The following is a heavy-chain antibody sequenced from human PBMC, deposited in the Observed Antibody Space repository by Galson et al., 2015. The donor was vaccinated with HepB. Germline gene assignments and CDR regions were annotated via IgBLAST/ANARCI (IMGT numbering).Heavy chain of an antibody. CDR1: GFAFNTYG. CDR3: TREGHYARACFDF. D-gene: IGHD2-2*01. J-gene: IGHJ4*02. V-gene: IGHV3-33*01. CDR2: VWKDGTNV. Sequence: SLRLSCAASGFAFNTYGVHWVRQTPGKGLECVATVWKDGTNVHYADSVKGRFTISRDNSKNTLFLEMDRLKIDDTAVYYCTREGHYARACFDFWGQGALVAVAS.